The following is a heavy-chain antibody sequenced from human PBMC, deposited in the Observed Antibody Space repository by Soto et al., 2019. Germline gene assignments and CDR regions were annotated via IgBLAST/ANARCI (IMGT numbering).Heavy chain of an antibody. CDR3: ATTHYCSGGSCYDWYFDL. Sequence: EVQLVESGGTLVQPGGSLRLSCAASGFTVSGKYMSWVRQAPGKGLEWVSVIYGGGSTYYADSVKGRFTISRDNSKNTLFLQLNSLRAEDTAVYYCATTHYCSGGSCYDWYFDLWGRGTLVTVS. V-gene: IGHV3-66*01. J-gene: IGHJ2*01. CDR1: GFTVSGKY. D-gene: IGHD2-15*01. CDR2: IYGGGST.